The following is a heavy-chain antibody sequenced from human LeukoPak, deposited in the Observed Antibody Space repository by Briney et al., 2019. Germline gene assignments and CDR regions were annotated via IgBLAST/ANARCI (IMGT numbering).Heavy chain of an antibody. CDR1: GFTFSNYW. V-gene: IGHV3-74*01. CDR3: ATYNWEYEADY. CDR2: ISPDGKDT. D-gene: IGHD1-20*01. J-gene: IGHJ4*02. Sequence: PGGSLRLSCAASGFTFSNYWIYWVRQVPGKGLVWVSRISPDGKDTSHADSVKGRFTISRDNAKNTLYLQMNSLRAEDTADYYCATYNWEYEADYWGQGTLVTVSS.